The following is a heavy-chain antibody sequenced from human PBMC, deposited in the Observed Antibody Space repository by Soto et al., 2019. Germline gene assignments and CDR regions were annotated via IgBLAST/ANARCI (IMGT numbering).Heavy chain of an antibody. D-gene: IGHD5-12*01. CDR1: GGSISSSSYY. Sequence: SETLSLTCTVSGGSISSSSYYWGWIRQPPGKGLEWIGSIYYSGSTYYNPPLKSRVTISVDASKNQFSLKLSSVTAADTAVYYCARTVLERGYSGYDHRTYYFDYWGQGTLVTVSS. CDR3: ARTVLERGYSGYDHRTYYFDY. J-gene: IGHJ4*02. CDR2: IYYSGST. V-gene: IGHV4-39*01.